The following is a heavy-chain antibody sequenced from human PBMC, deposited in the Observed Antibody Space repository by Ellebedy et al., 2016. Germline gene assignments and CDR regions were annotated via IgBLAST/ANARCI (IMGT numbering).Heavy chain of an antibody. V-gene: IGHV3-21*01. Sequence: GESLKISXAASGFTFGNYWMSWVRQAPGKGLEWVATIVFSGTATYYSDSVKGRFIISRDNAKNSLFLQMNSLRVEDTAVYYCARDGSEWSRDYWGQGTLVTVSS. CDR3: ARDGSEWSRDY. D-gene: IGHD3-3*01. CDR1: GFTFGNYW. J-gene: IGHJ4*02. CDR2: IVFSGTAT.